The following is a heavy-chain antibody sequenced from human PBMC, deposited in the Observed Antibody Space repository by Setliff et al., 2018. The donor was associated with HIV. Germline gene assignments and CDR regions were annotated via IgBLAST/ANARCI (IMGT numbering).Heavy chain of an antibody. J-gene: IGHJ5*02. V-gene: IGHV4-4*02. CDR3: ARVITMVWTTFDP. CDR1: GGSISSSNW. CDR2: IYHSGGT. D-gene: IGHD3-10*01. Sequence: SETLSLTCAVSGGSISSSNWWSWVRQHPGKGLEWNGEIYHSGGTNYNTSLKSRVTISLDKSKNHFSLESRSVTAADTAVYYCARVITMVWTTFDPWGQGTLVTVSS.